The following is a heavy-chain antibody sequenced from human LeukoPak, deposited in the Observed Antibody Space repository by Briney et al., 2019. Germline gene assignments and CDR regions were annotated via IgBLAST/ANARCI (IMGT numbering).Heavy chain of an antibody. CDR1: GGSISSYY. J-gene: IGHJ5*02. V-gene: IGHV4-59*01. D-gene: IGHD2-15*01. CDR3: ARADCSGGSCYHLNWFDP. CDR2: IYYSGST. Sequence: PSETLSLTCTVSGGSISSYYWSWIRQPPGKGLEWIGYIYYSGSTNYNPSLKSRVTISVDTSKNQFSLKLSSVTAAETAVYYCARADCSGGSCYHLNWFDPWGQGTLVTVSS.